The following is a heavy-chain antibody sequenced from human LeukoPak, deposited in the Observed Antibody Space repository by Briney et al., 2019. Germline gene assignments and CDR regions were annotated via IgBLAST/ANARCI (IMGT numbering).Heavy chain of an antibody. Sequence: GASVKVSCKASGYTFTSYDINWVRQATGQGLEWIGWMNPNSGNTRYAQKFQGRVTMTRNTSISTAYMELSSVRSEDTAVYYCARVTAAAGKVLIDYWGQGTLVTVSS. J-gene: IGHJ4*02. CDR2: MNPNSGNT. CDR3: ARVTAAAGKVLIDY. V-gene: IGHV1-8*01. D-gene: IGHD6-13*01. CDR1: GYTFTSYD.